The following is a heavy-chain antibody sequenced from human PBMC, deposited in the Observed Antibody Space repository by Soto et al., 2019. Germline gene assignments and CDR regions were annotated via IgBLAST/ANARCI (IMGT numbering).Heavy chain of an antibody. V-gene: IGHV3-33*01. CDR3: VRSNGYCNDAVCNDCYYFDQ. D-gene: IGHD2-8*01. CDR1: RFIFSKYS. J-gene: IGHJ4*02. Sequence: PGGSLRLSCVATRFIFSKYSMHWVPQAPGKGLEWVATILYGGSYKYSADFVRCGSTITRENSKNTLTLQRSRRRDDETVEYYCVRSNGYCNDAVCNDCYYFDQWGQGTLVTVSS. CDR2: ILYGGSYK.